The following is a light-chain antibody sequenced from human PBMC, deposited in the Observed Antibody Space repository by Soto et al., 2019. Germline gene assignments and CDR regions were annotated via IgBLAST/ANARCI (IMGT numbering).Light chain of an antibody. CDR1: QSVNSDY. CDR2: GAS. CDR3: HQRSSWPIT. V-gene: IGKV3D-20*02. J-gene: IGKJ5*01. Sequence: EIVMTQSPGTLSLSPGEEATLSCRASQSVNSDYLAWFQQKPGQAPRLLIYGASTRTTGIPDRFSGSGSGTDFTLTISSLEPEDFAVYYCHQRSSWPITFGQGTRLEIK.